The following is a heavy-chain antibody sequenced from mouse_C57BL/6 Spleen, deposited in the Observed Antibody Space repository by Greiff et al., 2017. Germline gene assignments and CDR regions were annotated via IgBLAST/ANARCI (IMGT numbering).Heavy chain of an antibody. Sequence: VKLMESGTELVKPGASVKLSCKASGYTFTSYWMHWVKQRPGQGLEWIGNINPSNGGTNYNEKFKSKATLTVDKSSSTAYMQLSNLTSEDSAVDYCARGAYGNFAWFAYWGQGTLVTVSA. CDR2: INPSNGGT. CDR3: ARGAYGNFAWFAY. D-gene: IGHD2-1*01. J-gene: IGHJ3*01. CDR1: GYTFTSYW. V-gene: IGHV1-53*01.